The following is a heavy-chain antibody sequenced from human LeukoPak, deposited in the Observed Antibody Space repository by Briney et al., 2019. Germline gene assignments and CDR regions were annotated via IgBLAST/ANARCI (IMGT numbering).Heavy chain of an antibody. V-gene: IGHV1-2*02. J-gene: IGHJ6*03. Sequence: ASVKVSCKASGYTFTGYFMHWVRQAPGQGLEWMGWINPNSGGTNYAQKFQGRVTMTRDTSISTAYMELSRLTSDDTAVYYCARGEGEGVVVPAASVEYSSSTDRDVWGKGTTVTVS. D-gene: IGHD2-2*01. CDR3: ARGEGEGVVVPAASVEYSSSTDRDV. CDR1: GYTFTGYF. CDR2: INPNSGGT.